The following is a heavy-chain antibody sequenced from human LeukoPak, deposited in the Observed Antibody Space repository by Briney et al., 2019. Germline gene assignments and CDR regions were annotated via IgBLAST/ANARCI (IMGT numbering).Heavy chain of an antibody. J-gene: IGHJ3*02. Sequence: PGGSLRLSCAASGFTFSGSAMSWVRQAPGEGLEWVSLISYSGANSYYTDSVRGRFTISRDNSKNTLYLQMNSLRVEDTAVYYCANGYTSTYYNALDIRGQGTMVTVSS. CDR2: ISYSGANS. CDR3: ANGYTSTYYNALDI. D-gene: IGHD3-16*02. CDR1: GFTFSGSA. V-gene: IGHV3-23*01.